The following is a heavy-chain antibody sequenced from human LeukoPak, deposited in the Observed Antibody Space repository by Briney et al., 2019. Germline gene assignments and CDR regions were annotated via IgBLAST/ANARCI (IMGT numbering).Heavy chain of an antibody. CDR2: ISSSSTTI. D-gene: IGHD3-3*01. CDR3: ARANYDFWSGYSYWYFDL. CDR1: GFIFSTYS. V-gene: IGHV3-48*01. Sequence: GGSLRLSCAGSGFIFSTYSMNWVRQAPGKGLEWVSYISSSSTTIYYADSVKGRFTISRDNAKKSLYLQMNSLRVEDTAVYYCARANYDFWSGYSYWYFDLWGRGTLVTVSS. J-gene: IGHJ2*01.